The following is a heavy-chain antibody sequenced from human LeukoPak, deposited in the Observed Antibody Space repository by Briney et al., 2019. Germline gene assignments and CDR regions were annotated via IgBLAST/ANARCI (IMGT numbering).Heavy chain of an antibody. CDR1: GYSFSHYG. Sequence: GASVKVSCKTSGYSFSHYGISWWRQAPGQGLEWVGWISAFNYIIEYAQKFQGRVTMTQDTATSTAYMELRSLTSDDTAVSYCTRGSSISAQGDTWGQGTLVSVSS. D-gene: IGHD3-16*01. J-gene: IGHJ4*02. CDR3: TRGSSISAQGDT. V-gene: IGHV1-18*01. CDR2: ISAFNYII.